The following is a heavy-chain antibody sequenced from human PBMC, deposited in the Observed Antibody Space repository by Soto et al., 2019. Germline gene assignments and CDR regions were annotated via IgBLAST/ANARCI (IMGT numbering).Heavy chain of an antibody. D-gene: IGHD1-26*01. V-gene: IGHV3-30*18. J-gene: IGHJ4*02. CDR3: AKAPSILLLEPHDY. Sequence: GGSLRLSCAASGFTFSSYAMHWVRQAPGKGLEWVAVMSYDGSNKYYADSVKGRFTISRDNSKNTLYLQMNSLRAEDTAVYYCAKAPSILLLEPHDYWGQGTLVTVSS. CDR1: GFTFSSYA. CDR2: MSYDGSNK.